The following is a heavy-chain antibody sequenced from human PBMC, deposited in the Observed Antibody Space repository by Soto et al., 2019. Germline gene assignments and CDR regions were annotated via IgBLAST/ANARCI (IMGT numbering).Heavy chain of an antibody. CDR3: ARDSDYHPLMP. D-gene: IGHD5-12*01. J-gene: IGHJ5*02. V-gene: IGHV4-30-2*01. Sequence: NPSETLSLTCAVSGGSISTGDYSWSWIRQPPGKGLEWIGYIYHSGRTYYNPSLKSRVTISVDRSTNQFSLKLSSVTAADTAVYYCARDSDYHPLMPWGQGTLVTVSS. CDR1: GGSISTGDYS. CDR2: IYHSGRT.